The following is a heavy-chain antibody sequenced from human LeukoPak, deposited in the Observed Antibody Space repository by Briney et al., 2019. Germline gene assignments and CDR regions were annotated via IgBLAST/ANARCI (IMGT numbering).Heavy chain of an antibody. Sequence: TGGSLRLSCAASGFTFSSYSMNWVRQAPGKGLEWVSSISSSSSYIYYADSVKGRFTISRDNAKNSLYLQMNSLRAEDTALYYCAKDIGYYGSGSYYNPSGMDVWGKGTTVTISS. CDR3: AKDIGYYGSGSYYNPSGMDV. CDR2: ISSSSSYI. D-gene: IGHD3-10*01. J-gene: IGHJ6*04. CDR1: GFTFSSYS. V-gene: IGHV3-21*04.